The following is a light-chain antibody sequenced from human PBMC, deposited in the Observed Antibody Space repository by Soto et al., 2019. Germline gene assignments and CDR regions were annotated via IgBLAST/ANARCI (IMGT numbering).Light chain of an antibody. CDR3: QHYGSSRT. V-gene: IGKV3-20*01. Sequence: EIVLTQSPGTLSLSPGERATLSCRASQSVSSSYLAWYQHKPGQAPRLLIYGASSRVTGIPDRFSGSGSGTDFTLTTSRLEPEDFAVYYCQHYGSSRTFGQGTKVEVK. CDR2: GAS. J-gene: IGKJ1*01. CDR1: QSVSSSY.